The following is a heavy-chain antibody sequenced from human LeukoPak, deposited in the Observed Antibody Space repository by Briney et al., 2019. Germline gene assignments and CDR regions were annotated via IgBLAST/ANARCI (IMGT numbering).Heavy chain of an antibody. V-gene: IGHV3-23*01. D-gene: IGHD1/OR15-1a*01. Sequence: PGGSLRLSCAVSGFSFSNYAMSWVRQFPGKGLEWVSGIKGRFTISRDNSKNMLYLQMNTLTAEDTAIYFCAKDFEFKWQQPSDHWGQGTPVTVSS. J-gene: IGHJ4*02. CDR3: AKDFEFKWQQPSDH. CDR1: GFSFSNYA. CDR2: I.